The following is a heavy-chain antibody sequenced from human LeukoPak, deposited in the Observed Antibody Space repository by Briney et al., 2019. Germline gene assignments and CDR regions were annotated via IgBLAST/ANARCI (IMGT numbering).Heavy chain of an antibody. V-gene: IGHV3-11*05. CDR1: GFTFNHYY. Sequence: GGSLRLSCAASGFTFNHYYMTWIRQAPGKGLEWVSYISSSSSYTNYADSVKGRFTISRDNAKSSLYLHMNSLRAEDTAVYYCARGGGYYSDSSDYYRGEYFHHWGQGTLVSVSS. CDR2: ISSSSSYT. CDR3: ARGGGYYSDSSDYYRGEYFHH. J-gene: IGHJ1*01. D-gene: IGHD3-22*01.